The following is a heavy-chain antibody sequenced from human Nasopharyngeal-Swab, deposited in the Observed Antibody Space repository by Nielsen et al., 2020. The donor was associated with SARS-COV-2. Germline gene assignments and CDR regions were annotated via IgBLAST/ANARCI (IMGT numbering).Heavy chain of an antibody. D-gene: IGHD6-19*01. V-gene: IGHV4-39*01. CDR2: IYYSGST. CDR1: GGSISSSSYY. J-gene: IGHJ4*02. Sequence: SETLSLTCTVSGGSISSSSYYWGWIRQPPGKGLEWIGSIYYSGSTYYNPSLKSRVTISVDTSKNQFSLKLSSVTAADTAVYYCARHPHSSSGWPYYFDYWGQGTLVIVSS. CDR3: ARHPHSSSGWPYYFDY.